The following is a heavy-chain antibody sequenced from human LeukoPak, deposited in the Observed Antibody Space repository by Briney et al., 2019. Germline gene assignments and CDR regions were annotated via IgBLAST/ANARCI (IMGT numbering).Heavy chain of an antibody. CDR1: GGSFSGYY. CDR2: INHSGST. D-gene: IGHD3-22*01. CDR3: ARGTGYYDSSGYYSFDY. J-gene: IGHJ4*02. V-gene: IGHV4-34*01. Sequence: SETLSLTCAAYGGSFSGYYWSWIRQPPGKGLEWIGEINHSGSTNYNPSLKSRVTISVDTSKNQFFLKLSSVTAADTAVCYCARGTGYYDSSGYYSFDYWGQGTLVTVSS.